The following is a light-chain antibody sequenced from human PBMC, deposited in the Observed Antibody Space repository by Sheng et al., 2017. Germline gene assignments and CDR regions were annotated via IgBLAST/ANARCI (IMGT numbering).Light chain of an antibody. CDR1: KLGDKY. CDR3: QAWDDSAGGVGV. CDR2: QDS. Sequence: SYELTQPPSVSVSPGQTASITCSGDKLGDKYACWYQQKPGQSPVLVIYQDSKRPSGIPERFSGSNSGNTATLTISGTQAMDEADYYCQAWDDSAGGVGVFGTGTKVTVL. V-gene: IGLV3-1*01. J-gene: IGLJ1*01.